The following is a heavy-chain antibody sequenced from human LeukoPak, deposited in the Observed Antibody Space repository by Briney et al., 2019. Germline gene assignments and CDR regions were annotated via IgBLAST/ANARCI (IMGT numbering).Heavy chain of an antibody. CDR3: TTNNVRTYYDYVWGSPSPLFDY. D-gene: IGHD3-16*01. Sequence: GGSLRLSCAASGFTFSNAWMSWVRQAPGKGLERVGRIKSKTDGGTTDYAAPVKGRFTISRDDSKNTLYLQMNSLKTEDTAVYYCTTNNVRTYYDYVWGSPSPLFDYWGQGTLVTVSS. CDR2: IKSKTDGGTT. CDR1: GFTFSNAW. V-gene: IGHV3-15*01. J-gene: IGHJ4*02.